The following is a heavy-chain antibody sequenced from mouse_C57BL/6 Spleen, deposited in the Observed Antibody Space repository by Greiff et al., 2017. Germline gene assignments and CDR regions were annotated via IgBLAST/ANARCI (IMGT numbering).Heavy chain of an antibody. Sequence: EVQLQQSGPELVKPGASVKIPCKASGYTFTDYNMDWVKQSHGKSLEWIGDINPNNGGTIYNQKFKGKATLTVDKSSSTAYMELRSLTSEDTAVYYCARSSYSKASFAYWGQGTLVTVSA. J-gene: IGHJ3*01. D-gene: IGHD2-5*01. CDR2: INPNNGGT. CDR3: ARSSYSKASFAY. V-gene: IGHV1-18*01. CDR1: GYTFTDYN.